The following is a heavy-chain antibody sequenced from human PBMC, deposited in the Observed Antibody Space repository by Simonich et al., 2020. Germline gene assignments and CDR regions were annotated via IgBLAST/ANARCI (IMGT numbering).Heavy chain of an antibody. D-gene: IGHD1-26*01. CDR1: GYNFTGSY. CDR3: ARGLLSGSYYAFDI. Sequence: QVQLVQSGAEGKKPGASVKVSCKASGYNFTGSYMHWGRQATGQGLEGMGWVNPNSGGTNNAQKWQGRVTMTRDTSISTAYMELSRLRSDDTAVYYCARGLLSGSYYAFDIWGQGTMVTVSS. J-gene: IGHJ3*02. V-gene: IGHV1-2*02. CDR2: VNPNSGGT.